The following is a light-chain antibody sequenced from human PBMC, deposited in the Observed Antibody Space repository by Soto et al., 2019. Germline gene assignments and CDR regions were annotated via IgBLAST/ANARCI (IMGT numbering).Light chain of an antibody. CDR3: QSYDSSLSVLYV. Sequence: QAVVTQPPSVSGAPGQRVTISCTGTSSNIGAGYDVHWYQQLPGTAPKLVIYDNSNRPSGVPDRFSGSKSGTSASLAITGLQAEDEADYYCQSYDSSLSVLYVFGTGTQLTVL. V-gene: IGLV1-40*01. CDR2: DNS. CDR1: SSNIGAGYD. J-gene: IGLJ1*01.